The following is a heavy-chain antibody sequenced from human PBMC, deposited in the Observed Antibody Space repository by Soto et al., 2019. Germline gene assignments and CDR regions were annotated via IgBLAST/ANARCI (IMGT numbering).Heavy chain of an antibody. CDR2: INHSGST. J-gene: IGHJ4*02. CDR3: ARAPDKYYFDS. V-gene: IGHV4-34*01. CDR1: GGSFNGYY. Sequence: LSLTCAVYGGSFNGYYWTWIRQPPGKGPEWIGDINHSGSTNYNPSLKSRVTISVDTSKNQFSLKLRSVTAADMAVFYCARAPDKYYFDSWGQGTLVTVSS.